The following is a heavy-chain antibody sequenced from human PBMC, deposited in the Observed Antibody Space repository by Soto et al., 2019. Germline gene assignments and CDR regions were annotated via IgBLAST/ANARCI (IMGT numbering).Heavy chain of an antibody. CDR1: GDTPSTYA. V-gene: IGHV1-69*14. Sequence: QVQLAQSGAEVQKPGSSVNVSCKASGDTPSTYAISWVRQAPGQGLEWMGGIIPILGRPNYAQRFQGRITISADTSTRTTYMELNSVTSDDTAVFYCAILGLDVDSWGQGTLVIVSS. J-gene: IGHJ4*02. D-gene: IGHD3-16*01. CDR3: AILGLDVDS. CDR2: IIPILGRP.